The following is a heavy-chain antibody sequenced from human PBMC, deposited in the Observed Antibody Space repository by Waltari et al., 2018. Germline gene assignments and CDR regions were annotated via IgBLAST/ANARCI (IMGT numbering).Heavy chain of an antibody. CDR2: IYYSGST. V-gene: IGHV4-39*07. CDR1: GGSISSSRYY. Sequence: QLQLQESGPGLVKPSETLSLTCTVSGGSISSSRYYWGWIRQPPGKGLEWIGSIYYSGSTHYNPSLKSRVTISVDTSKNQFSLKLSSVTAADTAVYYCARRQKWGSTYFDYWGQGTLVTVSS. J-gene: IGHJ4*02. CDR3: ARRQKWGSTYFDY. D-gene: IGHD3-16*01.